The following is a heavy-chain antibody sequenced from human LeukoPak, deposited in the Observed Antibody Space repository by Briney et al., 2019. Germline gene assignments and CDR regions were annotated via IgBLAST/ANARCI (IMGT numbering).Heavy chain of an antibody. V-gene: IGHV3-48*01. CDR2: IGAAGSTI. CDR1: GFTFSSYS. D-gene: IGHD2-2*01. J-gene: IGHJ4*02. CDR3: ARDSSTYAGPPDY. Sequence: GGSLRLSCAASGFTFSSYSMNWVRQAPGKGLEWVSYIGAAGSTIYYADSVKGRFTIFRDNAKNSLFLQMNSLRAEDTAVYYCARDSSTYAGPPDYWGQGTLVTVSS.